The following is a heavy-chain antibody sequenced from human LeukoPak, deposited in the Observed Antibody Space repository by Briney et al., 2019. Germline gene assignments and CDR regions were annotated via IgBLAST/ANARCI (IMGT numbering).Heavy chain of an antibody. CDR2: IYYSGST. CDR3: ARHLFGYGDLHYFDY. Sequence: SETLSLTCTVSGGSISSSSYYWGWIRQPPGKGLEWIGSIYYSGSTYYNPSLKSRVTISVDTSKNQFSLKLSSVTAADTAVYYCARHLFGYGDLHYFDYWGQGTLVTVSS. CDR1: GGSISSSSYY. J-gene: IGHJ4*02. V-gene: IGHV4-39*01. D-gene: IGHD4-17*01.